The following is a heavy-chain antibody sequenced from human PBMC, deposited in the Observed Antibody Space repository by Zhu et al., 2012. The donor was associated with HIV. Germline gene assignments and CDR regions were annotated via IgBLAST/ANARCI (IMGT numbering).Heavy chain of an antibody. CDR1: GGSISRSDHY. V-gene: IGHV4-39*07. D-gene: IGHD2-21*02. J-gene: IGHJ4*02. CDR3: AKQLAYCGGDCQIGWDY. Sequence: QVQLQESSPGLVKPSETLSLTCTVSGGSISRSDHYWGWIRQPPGKGLEWIGSIHYSGSTYQSPSLKSRVTISVDTSKNQFSLKVRSVTAADTAVYYCAKQLAYCGGDCQIGWDYWGQGTLVTVSS. CDR2: IHYSGST.